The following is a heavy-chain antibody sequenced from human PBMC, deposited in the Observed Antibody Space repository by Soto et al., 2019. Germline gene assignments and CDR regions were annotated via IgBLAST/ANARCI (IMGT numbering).Heavy chain of an antibody. CDR3: VKDRRTEAYGMEV. CDR2: ISDDGTRK. Sequence: QVQLVESGGGVVQPGRSLRLSCAASGFTFSSYGVHWVRQAPSRGLEWVAVISDDGTRKHYGDSVKGRFTISRDNSKNTLYLQMNSLRDEDTGVYYCVKDRRTEAYGMEVWGQGTTVTVSS. J-gene: IGHJ6*02. V-gene: IGHV3-30*18. CDR1: GFTFSSYG. D-gene: IGHD2-21*01.